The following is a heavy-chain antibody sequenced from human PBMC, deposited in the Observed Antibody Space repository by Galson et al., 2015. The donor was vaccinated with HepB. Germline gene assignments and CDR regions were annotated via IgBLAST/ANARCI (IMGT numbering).Heavy chain of an antibody. CDR2: ISGSGGST. V-gene: IGHV3-23*01. D-gene: IGHD1-26*01. J-gene: IGHJ4*02. Sequence: SLRLSCAASGFTFSSYAMSWVRQAPGKGLEWVSAISGSGGSTYYADSVKGRFTISRDNSKNTLYLQMNSLRAEDTAVYYCAFHSGSYYGHIDYWGQGTLVTVSS. CDR1: GFTFSSYA. CDR3: AFHSGSYYGHIDY.